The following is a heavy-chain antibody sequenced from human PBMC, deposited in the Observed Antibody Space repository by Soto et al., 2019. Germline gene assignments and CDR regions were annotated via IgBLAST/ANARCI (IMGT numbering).Heavy chain of an antibody. CDR1: GFTFSSYG. CDR2: ISYDGSNK. CDR3: AKLSSGYDLSHFDY. V-gene: IGHV3-30*18. J-gene: IGHJ4*02. D-gene: IGHD5-12*01. Sequence: PGGSLRLSCAASGFTFSSYGMHWVRQAPGKGLEWVAVISYDGSNKYYADSVKGRFTISRDNSKNTLYLQMNSLRAEDTAVYYCAKLSSGYDLSHFDYWGQGTLVTVSS.